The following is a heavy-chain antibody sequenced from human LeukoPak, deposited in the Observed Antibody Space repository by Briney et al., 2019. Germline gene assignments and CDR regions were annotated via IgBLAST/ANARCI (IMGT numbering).Heavy chain of an antibody. CDR2: ISYDGSNK. CDR3: AKAPATGEGYYFYYMDV. Sequence: GGSLRLSCAASGFTFSSYGMHWVRQAPGKGLEWVAVISYDGSNKYYADSVKGRFTISRDNSKNTVYLQMISLGADDTAVYFCAKAPATGEGYYFYYMDVWGKGTTVTVSS. J-gene: IGHJ6*03. V-gene: IGHV3-30*18. CDR1: GFTFSSYG. D-gene: IGHD7-27*01.